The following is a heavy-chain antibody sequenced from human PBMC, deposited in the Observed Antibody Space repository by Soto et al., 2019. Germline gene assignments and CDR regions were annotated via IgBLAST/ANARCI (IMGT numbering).Heavy chain of an antibody. J-gene: IGHJ4*02. D-gene: IGHD6-6*01. CDR1: SGSFSDYY. Sequence: SETLSLTCSIYSGSFSDYYWSWIRQPPGKGLEWIGEISQSGNTNYSPSLKSRVSIPIDTSKKQFSLNLASVSAADTAVYYCARAPKVSGSSQTRPDFWGQGTLVTVSS. CDR2: ISQSGNT. CDR3: ARAPKVSGSSQTRPDF. V-gene: IGHV4-34*01.